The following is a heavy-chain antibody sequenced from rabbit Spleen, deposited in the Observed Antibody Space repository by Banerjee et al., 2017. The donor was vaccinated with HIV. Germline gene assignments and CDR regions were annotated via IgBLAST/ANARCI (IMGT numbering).Heavy chain of an antibody. Sequence: QEQLVESGGGLVQPEGSLTLTCTASGFSFSSSYYMCWVRQAPGKGLEWIACIYAGSSGSTYYASWAKGRFTISRSTSLNTVDLKMTSLTAADTATYFCARDNSGYSYFDLWGPGTLVTVS. V-gene: IGHV1S45*01. CDR3: ARDNSGYSYFDL. D-gene: IGHD6-1*01. CDR2: IYAGSSGST. J-gene: IGHJ4*01. CDR1: GFSFSSSYY.